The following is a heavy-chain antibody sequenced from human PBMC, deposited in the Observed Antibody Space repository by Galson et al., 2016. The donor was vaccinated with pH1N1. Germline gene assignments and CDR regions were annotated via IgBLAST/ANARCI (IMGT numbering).Heavy chain of an antibody. J-gene: IGHJ4*02. Sequence: SLRLSCAVSGFTFSSYGMYWVRQAPGKGLEWVANIRYDGGEIYYGDAVKGRFTVSRDNAKSSLYLQLNSLRLEDPAVYYCARVGYPAAADYWGQGTLVIVSS. CDR3: ARVGYPAAADY. V-gene: IGHV3-7*04. CDR2: IRYDGGEI. CDR1: GFTFSSYG. D-gene: IGHD2-2*01.